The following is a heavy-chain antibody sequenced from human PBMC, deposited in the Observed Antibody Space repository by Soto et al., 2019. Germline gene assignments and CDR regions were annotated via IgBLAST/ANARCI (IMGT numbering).Heavy chain of an antibody. V-gene: IGHV4-34*01. Sequence: SETLSLTCAVYGGSFSGYYWSWIRQPPGKGPEWIGEINHSGITNYNPSLKSRVTISVDTSKNQFSLKLSSVTAADTAVYYCARGPLAYCGGDCYSGAFDIWGQGTMVT. D-gene: IGHD2-21*02. CDR2: INHSGIT. CDR3: ARGPLAYCGGDCYSGAFDI. CDR1: GGSFSGYY. J-gene: IGHJ3*02.